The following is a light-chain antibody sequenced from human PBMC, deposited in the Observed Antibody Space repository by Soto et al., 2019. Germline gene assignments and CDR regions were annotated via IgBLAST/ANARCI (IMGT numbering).Light chain of an antibody. CDR2: DAA. CDR1: QSVGTS. Sequence: DIVLTQSPATLSLSPGDRATLSCRASQSVGTSLAWYKQQPGQAPSLLIHDAAYRASGIPERFSGSGSGTAFSLSISSLEPDDFAVYYCQHRSSWPRSFGRGTKVEV. J-gene: IGKJ1*01. V-gene: IGKV3-11*01. CDR3: QHRSSWPRS.